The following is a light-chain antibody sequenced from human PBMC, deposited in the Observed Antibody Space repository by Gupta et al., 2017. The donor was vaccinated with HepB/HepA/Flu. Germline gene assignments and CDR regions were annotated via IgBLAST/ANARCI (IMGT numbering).Light chain of an antibody. CDR3: QQYKNWPPLFT. J-gene: IGKJ3*01. CDR1: QSVSSN. V-gene: IGKV3-15*01. CDR2: GAS. Sequence: EIVMTQSPSTLSVSPGERATISCRASQSVSSNLAWYQHKPGQAPRLLIYGASTRATGIPARFSGSGSGTEFTLTISSLQSEDFAIYYCQQYKNWPPLFTFGHGTTVDSK.